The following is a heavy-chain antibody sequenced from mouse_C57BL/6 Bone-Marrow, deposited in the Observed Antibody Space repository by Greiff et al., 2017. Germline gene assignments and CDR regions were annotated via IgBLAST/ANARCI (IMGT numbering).Heavy chain of an antibody. V-gene: IGHV1-52*01. Sequence: QVQLKQPGAELVRPGSSVKLSCKASGYTFTSYWMHWVKQRPIQGLEWIGNIDPSDSETHYNQKFKDKATLTVDKSSSTAYMQLSSLTSEDSAVYYWARSRWAWFAYWGQGTLVTVSA. CDR2: IDPSDSET. J-gene: IGHJ3*01. CDR1: GYTFTSYW. D-gene: IGHD1-1*02. CDR3: ARSRWAWFAY.